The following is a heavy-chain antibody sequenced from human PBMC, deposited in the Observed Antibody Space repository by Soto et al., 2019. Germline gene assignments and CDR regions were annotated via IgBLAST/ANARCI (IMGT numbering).Heavy chain of an antibody. CDR3: ANYAGYSSGLFCY. D-gene: IGHD6-19*01. V-gene: IGHV3-23*01. Sequence: GGSLRLSCAASGFTFSSYAMSWVRQAPGKGLEWVSAISGSGGSTYYADSVKGRVTISRDNSKNTLYLQMNSLRAEDTYLYYCANYAGYSSGLFCYWGQGTLVTVSS. J-gene: IGHJ4*02. CDR1: GFTFSSYA. CDR2: ISGSGGST.